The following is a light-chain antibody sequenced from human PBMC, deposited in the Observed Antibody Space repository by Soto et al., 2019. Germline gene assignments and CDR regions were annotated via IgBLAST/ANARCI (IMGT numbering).Light chain of an antibody. J-gene: IGKJ1*01. V-gene: IGKV3-20*01. CDR3: QQYGSSGT. CDR1: QSVNIY. CDR2: GAS. Sequence: EIVMTQSPATLSVSPGERATLSCRASQSVNIYLAWYQQKPGQAPRLLIFGASYRATGIPDRFSGSGSGTDFTLTISRLEPEDFAVYYCQQYGSSGTFGQGTKVDI.